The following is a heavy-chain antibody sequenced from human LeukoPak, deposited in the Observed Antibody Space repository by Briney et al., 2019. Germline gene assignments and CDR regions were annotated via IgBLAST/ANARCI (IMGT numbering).Heavy chain of an antibody. CDR1: GGPISSYY. D-gene: IGHD3-22*01. Sequence: SETLSLTCTVSGGPISSYYWSWIRQPPGKGLEWIGYIYYSGSTNYNPSLKSRVTISVDTSKTQFSLELSSVTAADTAVYYCARAPPRGYYDTSGFYLGWFDPWGQGTLVTVSS. J-gene: IGHJ5*02. CDR2: IYYSGST. CDR3: ARAPPRGYYDTSGFYLGWFDP. V-gene: IGHV4-59*01.